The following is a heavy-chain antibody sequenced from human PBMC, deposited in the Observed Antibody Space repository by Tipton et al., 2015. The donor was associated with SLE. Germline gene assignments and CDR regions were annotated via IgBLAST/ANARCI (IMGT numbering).Heavy chain of an antibody. CDR3: ARGDWFDP. J-gene: IGHJ5*02. Sequence: QLVQSGSELKKPGASVMVSCKASGYTFTSFSINWVRQAPGQGLQWLGWFNTATGNPTYAQDFTGRFVFSLDTSVSTAYLRISSLNSEDTAVYYCARGDWFDPWGQGTLVTVSS. CDR1: GYTFTSFS. CDR2: FNTATGNP. V-gene: IGHV7-4-1*02.